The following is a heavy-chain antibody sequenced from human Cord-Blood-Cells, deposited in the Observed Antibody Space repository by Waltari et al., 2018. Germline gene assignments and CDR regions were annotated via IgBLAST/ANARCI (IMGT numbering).Heavy chain of an antibody. CDR3: ARGGRITMIVVVKKAFDY. CDR1: GGSFSGYY. V-gene: IGHV4-34*01. CDR2: INHSGST. J-gene: IGHJ4*02. D-gene: IGHD3-22*01. Sequence: QVQLQQWGAGLLKPSETLSLTCAVYGGSFSGYYWSWIHQPPGKGLEWIGEINHSGSTNYNPSLKSRVTISVDTSKNQFSLKLSSVTAADTAVYYCARGGRITMIVVVKKAFDYWGQGTLVTVSS.